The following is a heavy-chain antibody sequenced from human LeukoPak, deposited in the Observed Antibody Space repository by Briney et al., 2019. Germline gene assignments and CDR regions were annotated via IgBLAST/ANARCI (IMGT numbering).Heavy chain of an antibody. Sequence: GGSLRLSCAASGFTFSDYYMSWIRQAPGKGLEWVSYISDSGSTIYYADSVKGRFTISRDNAKNSLYLQMNSLRAEDTAVYYCARNTYYDFWSGYYTDNWFDPWGQGTLVTVSS. J-gene: IGHJ5*02. D-gene: IGHD3-3*01. CDR1: GFTFSDYY. CDR2: ISDSGSTI. CDR3: ARNTYYDFWSGYYTDNWFDP. V-gene: IGHV3-11*01.